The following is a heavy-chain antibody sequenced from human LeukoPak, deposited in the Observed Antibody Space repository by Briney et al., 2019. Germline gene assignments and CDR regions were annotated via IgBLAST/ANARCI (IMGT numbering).Heavy chain of an antibody. CDR2: IVVGSGNT. V-gene: IGHV1-58*02. D-gene: IGHD3-10*01. J-gene: IGHJ6*02. Sequence: SVKVSCKASGFTFTSSAMQWVRQARGQRLEWIGWIVVGSGNTNYAQKFQERVTITRDMSTSTAYMELSSLRSEDTAVYCCAAGSGFGELLQHYYYYGMDVWGQGTTVTVSS. CDR3: AAGSGFGELLQHYYYYGMDV. CDR1: GFTFTSSA.